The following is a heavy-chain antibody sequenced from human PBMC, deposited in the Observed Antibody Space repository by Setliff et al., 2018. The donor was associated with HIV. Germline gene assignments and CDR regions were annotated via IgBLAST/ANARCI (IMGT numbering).Heavy chain of an antibody. V-gene: IGHV4-59*12. CDR3: ARGTAPRRGTNYGGNYPLDS. D-gene: IGHD4-17*01. CDR1: GDPISTYY. CDR2: VYFSGST. Sequence: SETLSLTCTVSGDPISTYYWSWVRKPPGKGLEWIGYVYFSGSTYYTPSLKSRVTISIDTSKHQFSLKLSSVTAADTAVYYCARGTAPRRGTNYGGNYPLDSWGQGTLVTVSS. J-gene: IGHJ4*02.